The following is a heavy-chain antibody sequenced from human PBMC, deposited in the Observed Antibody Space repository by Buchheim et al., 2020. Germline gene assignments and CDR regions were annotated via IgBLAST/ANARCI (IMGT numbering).Heavy chain of an antibody. V-gene: IGHV3-74*01. J-gene: IGHJ6*02. Sequence: EVQLVESGGGLVQPGGSLRLSCAASGFTFRSYWMHWVRQAPGKGLVWVSVISSDGSTTRYADSVKGRFTISRDNAKNTLYLQMSSLRAEDTAVYYCARDQTLYPDYFYFAMDVWGLGTT. CDR3: ARDQTLYPDYFYFAMDV. CDR2: ISSDGSTT. D-gene: IGHD2/OR15-2a*01. CDR1: GFTFRSYW.